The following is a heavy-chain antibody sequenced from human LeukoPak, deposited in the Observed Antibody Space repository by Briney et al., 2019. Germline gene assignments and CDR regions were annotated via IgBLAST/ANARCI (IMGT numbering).Heavy chain of an antibody. J-gene: IGHJ4*02. CDR3: ARDRPGDQNYYPLDY. CDR2: MYHSGST. D-gene: IGHD3-22*01. CDR1: GYSISSGYY. Sequence: PSETLSLTCAVSGYSISSGYYWGRIRQPPGKGLEWIGSMYHSGSTYYNPSLKSRVTISVDTSKNQFSLKLSSVSAADTAVYYCARDRPGDQNYYPLDYWGQGTLVTVSS. V-gene: IGHV4-38-2*02.